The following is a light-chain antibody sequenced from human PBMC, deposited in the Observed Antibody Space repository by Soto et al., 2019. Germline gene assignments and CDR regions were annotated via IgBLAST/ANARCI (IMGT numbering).Light chain of an antibody. J-gene: IGLJ2*01. CDR3: TSYTTTSTVI. V-gene: IGLV2-14*03. CDR1: SSDVGGYNY. Sequence: QSVLTQPASVSGSPGQSITISCTGNSSDVGGYNYVSWYQQHPGKAPKLLIYDVNNRPSGVSNRFSGSKSGNTASLTISGLQAEDEADYYCTSYTTTSTVIFGGGTKLTVL. CDR2: DVN.